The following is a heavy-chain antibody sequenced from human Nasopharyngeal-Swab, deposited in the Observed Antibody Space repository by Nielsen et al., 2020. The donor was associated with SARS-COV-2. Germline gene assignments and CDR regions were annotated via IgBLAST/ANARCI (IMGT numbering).Heavy chain of an antibody. CDR2: LKTDGSDT. CDR1: GFSFSTYW. CDR3: ARETSASGAYYFDC. D-gene: IGHD3-16*01. Sequence: GESLKISCAASGFSFSTYWMHWVRHTPGKGLVWVSRLKTDGSDTMYADSVKGRFTISRDNAKNTMYLQMNSLREEDTALYYCARETSASGAYYFDCWGRGTRVTVSS. V-gene: IGHV3-74*03. J-gene: IGHJ4*02.